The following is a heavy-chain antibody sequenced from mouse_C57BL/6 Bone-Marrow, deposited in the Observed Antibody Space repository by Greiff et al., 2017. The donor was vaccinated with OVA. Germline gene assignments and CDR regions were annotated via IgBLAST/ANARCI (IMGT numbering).Heavy chain of an antibody. CDR1: GYAFSSSW. J-gene: IGHJ3*01. CDR2: IYPGDGDT. Sequence: VQRVESGPELVKPGASVKISCKASGYAFSSSWMNWVKQRPGKGLEWIGRIYPGDGDTNYNGKFKGKATLTADKASSTAYMQLTSLTSEDSAVYFCAPHWAWFAYWGQGTLVTVSA. CDR3: APHWAWFAY. V-gene: IGHV1-82*01. D-gene: IGHD4-1*01.